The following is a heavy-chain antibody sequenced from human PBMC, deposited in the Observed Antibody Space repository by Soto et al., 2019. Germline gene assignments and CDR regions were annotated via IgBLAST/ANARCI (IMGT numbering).Heavy chain of an antibody. D-gene: IGHD3-16*02. Sequence: GESLKISCKGSGYSFTSYWIGWVRQMPGKGLEWMGIIYPGDSDTRYSPSFQGQVTTSADKSISTAYLQWSSLKASDTAMYYCATSYDYVWGSYRSYGMDVWGQGTTVTVSS. CDR3: ATSYDYVWGSYRSYGMDV. CDR1: GYSFTSYW. CDR2: IYPGDSDT. V-gene: IGHV5-51*01. J-gene: IGHJ6*02.